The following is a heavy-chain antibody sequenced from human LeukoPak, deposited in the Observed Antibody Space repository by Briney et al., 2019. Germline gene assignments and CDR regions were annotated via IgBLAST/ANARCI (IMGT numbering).Heavy chain of an antibody. CDR1: GGSISSYY. J-gene: IGHJ6*01. D-gene: IGHD3-10*01. CDR2: IYYSGST. Sequence: SETLSLTCTVSGGSISSYYWSWIRQPPGKGLEWIGYIYYSGSTNYNPSLKRRVTISVDTSKNQVSLKLSSVTAADTAVYYCARDEFRYGMDVWGQGTTVTVSS. CDR3: ARDEFRYGMDV. V-gene: IGHV4-59*01.